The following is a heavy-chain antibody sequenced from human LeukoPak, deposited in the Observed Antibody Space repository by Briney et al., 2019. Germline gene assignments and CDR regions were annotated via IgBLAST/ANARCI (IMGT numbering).Heavy chain of an antibody. J-gene: IGHJ4*02. Sequence: GGSLRLSCAASGFTFSSYDMSWVRQAPGKGLEWVSAISGRGGNTYYADSVKGRFTISRDNFKNTLYLQMNSLRAEDTAIYYCARDRAYRGDYDYWGQGTLVTVSS. D-gene: IGHD1-26*01. V-gene: IGHV3-23*01. CDR2: ISGRGGNT. CDR1: GFTFSSYD. CDR3: ARDRAYRGDYDY.